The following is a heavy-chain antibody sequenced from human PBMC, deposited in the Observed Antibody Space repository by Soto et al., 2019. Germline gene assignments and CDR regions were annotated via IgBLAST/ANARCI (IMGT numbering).Heavy chain of an antibody. CDR2: IYPGDSDT. J-gene: IGHJ6*02. CDR1: GYSFTSYW. Sequence: PGESLKISCKGSGYSFTSYWIGWVRQMPGKGLEWMGIIYPGDSDTRYSPSFQGQVTISADKSISTAYLQWSSLKASDTAMYYCARPREAGKYYSGVYVWGQGNTVTVSS. V-gene: IGHV5-51*01. CDR3: ARPREAGKYYSGVYV. D-gene: IGHD6-19*01.